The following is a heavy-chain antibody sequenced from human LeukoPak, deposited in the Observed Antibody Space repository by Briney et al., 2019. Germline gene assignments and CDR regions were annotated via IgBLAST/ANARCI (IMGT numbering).Heavy chain of an antibody. CDR3: AKDHDSSGYYPDY. Sequence: GGTLRLSCAASGFTFSSYGMSWVRQAPGKGLEWVSGISGSGGNTYYADSVKGRFTISRDNSKNTLYLQMNSLRAEDTAVYYCAKDHDSSGYYPDYWGQGTLVTVSS. V-gene: IGHV3-23*01. D-gene: IGHD3-22*01. CDR1: GFTFSSYG. CDR2: ISGSGGNT. J-gene: IGHJ4*02.